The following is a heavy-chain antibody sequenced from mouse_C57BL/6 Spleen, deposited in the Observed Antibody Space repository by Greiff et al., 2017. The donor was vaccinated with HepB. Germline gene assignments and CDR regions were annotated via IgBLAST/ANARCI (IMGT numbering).Heavy chain of an antibody. CDR1: GYTFTSYD. CDR3: ARGGSSGYVDYFDY. V-gene: IGHV1-85*01. D-gene: IGHD3-2*02. Sequence: QVQLQQSGPELVKPGASVKLSCKASGYTFTSYDINWVKQRPGQGLEWIGWIYQRDGSTKYNEKFKGKATLTVDTASSTAYMELHSLTSEDSAVYFCARGGSSGYVDYFDYWGQGTTLTVSS. CDR2: IYQRDGST. J-gene: IGHJ2*01.